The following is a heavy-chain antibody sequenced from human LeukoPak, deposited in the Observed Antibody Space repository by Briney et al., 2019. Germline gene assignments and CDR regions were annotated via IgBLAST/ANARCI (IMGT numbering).Heavy chain of an antibody. CDR3: ARGRVSAYSGSYGY. J-gene: IGHJ4*02. CDR2: INHSGST. Sequence: SETLSLTCAVYGGSFSGYYWSWIRQPPGKGLEWIGEINHSGSTNYNPSLKSRVTISVDTSKNQSSLKLSSVTAADTAVYYCARGRVSAYSGSYGYWGQGTLVTVSS. CDR1: GGSFSGYY. V-gene: IGHV4-34*01. D-gene: IGHD1-26*01.